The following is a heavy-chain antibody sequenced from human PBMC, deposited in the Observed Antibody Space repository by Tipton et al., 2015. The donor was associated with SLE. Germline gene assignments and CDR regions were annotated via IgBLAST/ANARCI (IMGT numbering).Heavy chain of an antibody. Sequence: SLRLSCAASRFTFSSYGMHWVRQAPGKGLEWVAFIRYDGNNKYYADSVKGRFTISRDNSKNTLYLQMNSLRAEDTAVYYCARAVGYSYYFDYWGQGTLVTVSS. CDR2: IRYDGNNK. CDR1: RFTFSSYG. D-gene: IGHD2-15*01. J-gene: IGHJ4*02. CDR3: ARAVGYSYYFDY. V-gene: IGHV3-30*02.